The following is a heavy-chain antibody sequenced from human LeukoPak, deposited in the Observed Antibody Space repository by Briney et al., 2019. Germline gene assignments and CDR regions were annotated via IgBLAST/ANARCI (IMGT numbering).Heavy chain of an antibody. CDR3: ARWKLERRDNWFDP. Sequence: ASVKVSCKASGYTFTSYDINWVRQATGQGLEWMGWMNPNSGNTGYAQKFQGRVTMTTDTSTSTAYMELRSLRSDDTAVYYCARWKLERRDNWFDPWGQGTLVTVSS. CDR2: MNPNSGNT. V-gene: IGHV1-8*02. D-gene: IGHD1-1*01. J-gene: IGHJ5*02. CDR1: GYTFTSYD.